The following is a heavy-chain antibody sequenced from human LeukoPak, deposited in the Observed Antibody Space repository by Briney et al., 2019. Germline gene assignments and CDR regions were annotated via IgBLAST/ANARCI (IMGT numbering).Heavy chain of an antibody. D-gene: IGHD3-10*01. Sequence: GGSLRLSCAASGFTFSSYWMTWVRQAPGKGLEWVASIKQDGSEKYYVDSVKGRFTISRDNAKKSLYLQMNSLRAEDTAVYYCARDKSAGADTGSSFYHWGQGALVTVSS. CDR3: ARDKSAGADTGSSFYH. CDR1: GFTFSSYW. CDR2: IKQDGSEK. J-gene: IGHJ5*02. V-gene: IGHV3-7*03.